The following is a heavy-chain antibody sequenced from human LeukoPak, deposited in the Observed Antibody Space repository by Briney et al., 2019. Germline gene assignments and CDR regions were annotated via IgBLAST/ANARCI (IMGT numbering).Heavy chain of an antibody. CDR1: GFTFSSYA. J-gene: IGHJ4*02. Sequence: PGGSLRLSCAASGFTFSSYAMSWVRQAPGKGLEWVSAIIGSGGSTYYADSVKGRFTISRDNPKNMLYLQMNSLRAEDTAVYYCAKVGSVSYYQYYFDYWGQGTLVTVSS. V-gene: IGHV3-23*01. D-gene: IGHD1-26*01. CDR3: AKVGSVSYYQYYFDY. CDR2: IIGSGGST.